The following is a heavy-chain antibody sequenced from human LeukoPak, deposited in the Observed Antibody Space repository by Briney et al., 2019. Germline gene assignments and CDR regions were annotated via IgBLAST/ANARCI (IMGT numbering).Heavy chain of an antibody. Sequence: SGXXISRXYXXWIRQPPGKGLEWVGYVHNSGSSDYNPSLKSRVTISMDTSKNKFTLKVKSVNAADTAVYYCARLPPVGVAGTYQYHSLDVWGQGTTVTVSS. V-gene: IGHV4-59*08. J-gene: IGHJ6*02. CDR1: GXXISRXY. CDR3: ARLPPVGVAGTYQYHSLDV. CDR2: VHNSGSS. D-gene: IGHD6-19*01.